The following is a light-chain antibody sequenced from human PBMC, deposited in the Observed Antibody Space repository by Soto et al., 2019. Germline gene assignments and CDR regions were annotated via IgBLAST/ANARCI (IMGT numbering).Light chain of an antibody. J-gene: IGKJ4*01. CDR2: GAS. CDR3: QQYDFLPLT. Sequence: VLTQSPGTLSLSPGDRATLSCRASQSVSRNYLAWYQQKPGQTPSHLIFGASNRAADIPARFSASGSVTDFALTISGLEPDDFAVYYCQQYDFLPLTFGGGTRL. V-gene: IGKV3-20*01. CDR1: QSVSRNY.